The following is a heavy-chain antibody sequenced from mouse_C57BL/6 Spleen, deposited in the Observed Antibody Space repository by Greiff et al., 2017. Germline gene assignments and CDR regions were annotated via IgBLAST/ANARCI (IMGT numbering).Heavy chain of an antibody. D-gene: IGHD2-4*01. CDR3: SRKFDYAGEGDAMDY. CDR1: GFSLTSYG. J-gene: IGHJ4*01. V-gene: IGHV2-2*01. CDR2: IWSGGST. Sequence: QVQLKQSGPGLVQPSQSLSITCTVSGFSLTSYGVHWVRQSPGKGLEWLGVIWSGGSTDYNASFISRLSISKDNSKSQVFFNMNSLSADDTAISYCSRKFDYAGEGDAMDYWGQGASVTFSS.